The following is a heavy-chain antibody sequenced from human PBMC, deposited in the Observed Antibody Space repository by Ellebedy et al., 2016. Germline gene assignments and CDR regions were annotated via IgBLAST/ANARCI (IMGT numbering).Heavy chain of an antibody. D-gene: IGHD6-19*01. CDR2: IYPGDSDT. J-gene: IGHJ5*02. V-gene: IGHV5-51*01. Sequence: GGSLRLSXKGSGYSFTSYWIGWARQMPGKGLEWMGIIYPGDSDTRYSPSFQGQVTISADKSISTAYLQWSSLKASDTAMYYCARSHIAVAGNWFDPWGQGTLVTVSS. CDR3: ARSHIAVAGNWFDP. CDR1: GYSFTSYW.